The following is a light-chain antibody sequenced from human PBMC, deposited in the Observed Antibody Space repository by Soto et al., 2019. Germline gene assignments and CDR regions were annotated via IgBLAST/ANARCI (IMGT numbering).Light chain of an antibody. CDR2: DAS. V-gene: IGKV3-11*01. CDR1: QSVGTY. Sequence: EIVLTQSPATLSLPPGERATLSCRASQSVGTYLAWYQQKPGQAPRLLIYDASNTATGVPARFSGSGSGTDFTLTIRSLEPEDFSVYYCQQRYNWPITFGQGTRLE. J-gene: IGKJ5*01. CDR3: QQRYNWPIT.